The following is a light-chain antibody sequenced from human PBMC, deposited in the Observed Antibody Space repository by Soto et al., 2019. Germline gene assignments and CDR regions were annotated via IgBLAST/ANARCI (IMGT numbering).Light chain of an antibody. CDR2: GNR. V-gene: IGLV1-40*01. CDR3: ASWDDRLGAVI. J-gene: IGLJ2*01. CDR1: SSNLGAGYD. Sequence: QSVLTQPPSVSGAPGQRVTIPCTGNSSNLGAGYDVHWYQQLPGTAPKLVIYGNRNRPSGVPERISGSKFGTAASLAISGLRSEDEAVYYCASWDDRLGAVIFGGGTKLTVL.